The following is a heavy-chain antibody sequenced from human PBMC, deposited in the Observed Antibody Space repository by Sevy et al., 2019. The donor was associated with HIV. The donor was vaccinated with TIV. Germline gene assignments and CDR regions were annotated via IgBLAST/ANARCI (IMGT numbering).Heavy chain of an antibody. CDR2: VSSDGSEI. V-gene: IGHV3-30-3*01. J-gene: IGHJ4*02. Sequence: GGSLRLSCAVSGFTFSTYAMHWVRQAPGKGLECVAIVSSDGSEINYADSVKGRFTISRDNSRNTLYLQMNSLRTEDTALYYCARDQLGSIDYWGQGTLSPSPQ. D-gene: IGHD7-27*01. CDR1: GFTFSTYA. CDR3: ARDQLGSIDY.